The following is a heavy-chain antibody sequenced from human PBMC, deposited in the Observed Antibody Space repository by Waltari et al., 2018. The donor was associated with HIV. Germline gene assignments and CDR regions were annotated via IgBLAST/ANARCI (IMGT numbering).Heavy chain of an antibody. CDR3: ARDTGGSSSTFYYGMDV. CDR1: GGSISSYY. Sequence: QVQLQESAPGLVKPSETLSLTCTVPGGSISSYYWSWIRQPPRKGLEWIGYIFYSGSTNHNPPLESRVTISADTSKKQSSLRLICVTAADTAVYYCARDTGGSSSTFYYGMDVWGQGTTVTVSS. J-gene: IGHJ6*02. D-gene: IGHD6-6*01. V-gene: IGHV4-59*01. CDR2: IFYSGST.